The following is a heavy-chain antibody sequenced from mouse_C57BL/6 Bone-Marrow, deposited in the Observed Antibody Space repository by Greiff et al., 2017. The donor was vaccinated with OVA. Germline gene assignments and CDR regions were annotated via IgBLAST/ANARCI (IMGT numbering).Heavy chain of an antibody. Sequence: EVQRVESGGGLVQPGRSLRLSCAPSGFTFSDFYMEWVRQAPGKGLEWIAASRNKANDYTTEYSASVKGRFIVSRDTSQSILYIQMNALRAEDTAMYYCARDGGYYSNYFDYWGQGTTLTVSS. CDR3: ARDGGYYSNYFDY. V-gene: IGHV7-1*01. D-gene: IGHD2-5*01. CDR1: GFTFSDFY. J-gene: IGHJ2*01. CDR2: SRNKANDYTT.